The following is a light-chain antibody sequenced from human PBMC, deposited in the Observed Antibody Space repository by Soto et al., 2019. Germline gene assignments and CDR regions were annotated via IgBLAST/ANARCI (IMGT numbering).Light chain of an antibody. V-gene: IGKV3-20*01. CDR2: DAS. CDR1: QSVSSSY. J-gene: IGKJ1*01. Sequence: EIVLTQSPGTLSLSPGERATLSCRASQSVSSSYLAWYQQKPGQAPRLLIYDASSRATGIPDRFSGSGSGTECTLTISRLEPEEFAVYYCQQYGSLPASFGQGTKVEIK. CDR3: QQYGSLPAS.